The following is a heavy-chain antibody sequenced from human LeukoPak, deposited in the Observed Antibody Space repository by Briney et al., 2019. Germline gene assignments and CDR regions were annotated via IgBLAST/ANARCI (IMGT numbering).Heavy chain of an antibody. V-gene: IGHV1-24*01. Sequence: ASVKVSCKVSGYTLTELSMHGVRQAPGKGLEWMGGFDPEDGETIYAQKFQGRDTMTEDTSTDTAYMELSSLRSEDTAVYYCATDFPPKSDVFDYWGQGTLVTVSS. CDR1: GYTLTELS. CDR2: FDPEDGET. J-gene: IGHJ4*02. CDR3: ATDFPPKSDVFDY. D-gene: IGHD3-16*01.